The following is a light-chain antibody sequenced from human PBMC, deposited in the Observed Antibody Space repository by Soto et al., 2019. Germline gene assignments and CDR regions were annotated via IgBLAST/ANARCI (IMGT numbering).Light chain of an antibody. J-gene: IGKJ1*01. CDR1: QDIGND. CDR2: AAS. V-gene: IGKV1-6*01. CDR3: LQDYNYPPA. Sequence: AIQMTQSPSSLSASVGHRVTITCRASQDIGNDLGWYQQKPGKAPKLLIYAASTLQSGVPSRFSGSGSGTDFTLTISSLQPEDFATYYCLQDYNYPPAFGQGTKVEIK.